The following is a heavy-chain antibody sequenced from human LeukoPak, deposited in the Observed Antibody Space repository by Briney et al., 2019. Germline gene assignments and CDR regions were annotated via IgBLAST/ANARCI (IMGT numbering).Heavy chain of an antibody. CDR2: ISSSTSYI. Sequence: PGGSLRLSCAASGSTFSSYSMNWTRQAPGKGLEWVSSISSSTSYIYYADSVKGRFTISKDNAKNSLYLQMNSLRAEDTAVYYCARAGGSTVSHSDYWGQGTLVTVSS. CDR3: ARAGGSTVSHSDY. J-gene: IGHJ4*02. D-gene: IGHD4-17*01. V-gene: IGHV3-21*01. CDR1: GSTFSSYS.